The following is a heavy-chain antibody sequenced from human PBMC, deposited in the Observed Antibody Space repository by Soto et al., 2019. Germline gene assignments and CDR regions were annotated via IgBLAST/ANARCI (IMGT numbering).Heavy chain of an antibody. J-gene: IGHJ6*03. CDR1: GFTFSSYS. CDR3: ARVSRYCSGGSCFSYYYYMDV. V-gene: IGHV3-48*01. CDR2: ISSSSSTI. D-gene: IGHD2-15*01. Sequence: GGSLRLSCAASGFTFSSYSMNWVRQAPGKGLEWVSYISSSSSTIYYADSVKGRFTISRDNAKNSLYLQMNSLRAEDTAVYYCARVSRYCSGGSCFSYYYYMDVWGKGTTVTVSS.